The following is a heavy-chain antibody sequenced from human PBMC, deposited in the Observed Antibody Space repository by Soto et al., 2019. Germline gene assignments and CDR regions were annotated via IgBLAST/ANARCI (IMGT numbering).Heavy chain of an antibody. D-gene: IGHD3-10*01. J-gene: IGHJ4*02. V-gene: IGHV2-5*02. CDR2: IYWDDDR. CDR3: TRYYFGSGLYFFDY. Sequence: QITLKESGPTLVKPTQTLTLTCTFSGFSLSTSGVGVGWIRPPPGDALEWLTLIYWDDDRRYSASLKTRLTITMNTSKNQVVLTMTNMDPVDTATYYCTRYYFGSGLYFFDYWGEGTLVTVYS. CDR1: GFSLSTSGVG.